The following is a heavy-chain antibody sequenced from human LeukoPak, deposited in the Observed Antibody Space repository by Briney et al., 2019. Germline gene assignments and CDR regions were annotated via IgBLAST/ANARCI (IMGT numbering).Heavy chain of an antibody. CDR1: GFTFTSSA. J-gene: IGHJ3*02. D-gene: IGHD3-3*01. CDR2: IVVGSGNT. V-gene: IGHV1-58*01. Sequence: SVKVSCKASGFTFTSSAVQWVRQARGQRLEWIGWIVVGSGNTNYAQKFQERVTITRDMSTSTAYMELSSLRSEDTAVYYCAAIPFITIFGVVINDAFDIWGQGTMVTVSS. CDR3: AAIPFITIFGVVINDAFDI.